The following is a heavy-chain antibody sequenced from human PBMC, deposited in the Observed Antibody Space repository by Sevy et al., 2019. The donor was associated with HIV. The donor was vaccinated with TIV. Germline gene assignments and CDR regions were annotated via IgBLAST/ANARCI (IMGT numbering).Heavy chain of an antibody. V-gene: IGHV1-2*02. CDR3: ARGWSAYGDYYIYYYHGMDV. CDR2: INPNSGGT. J-gene: IGHJ6*02. Sequence: ASVKVSCKASGYTFTGYYMHWVRQAPGQGLEWMGWINPNSGGTNYAQKFQGRVTMTRDTSISTAYMELSRLRSDDTAVYYCARGWSAYGDYYIYYYHGMDVWGQGTTVTVSS. D-gene: IGHD4-17*01. CDR1: GYTFTGYY.